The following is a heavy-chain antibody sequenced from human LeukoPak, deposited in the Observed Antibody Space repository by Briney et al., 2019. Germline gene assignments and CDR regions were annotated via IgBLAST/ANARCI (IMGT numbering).Heavy chain of an antibody. D-gene: IGHD6-6*01. CDR3: ARDREYRSSSYPLDY. CDR1: GYTFTGYY. J-gene: IGHJ4*02. Sequence: ASVKVSCKASGYTFTGYYMHWVRQAPGQGLEWMGWVNPNSGGSNFAQKFQGRVTMTRDTSISTAYMELSRLRSDDTAVYFCARDREYRSSSYPLDYWGQGTLVTVSS. CDR2: VNPNSGGS. V-gene: IGHV1-2*02.